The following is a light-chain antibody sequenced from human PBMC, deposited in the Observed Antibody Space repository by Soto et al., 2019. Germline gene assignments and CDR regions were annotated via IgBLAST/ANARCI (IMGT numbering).Light chain of an antibody. J-gene: IGLJ3*02. CDR2: GNS. V-gene: IGLV1-40*01. CDR3: QSYDSFNWV. CDR1: SSNIGAGYD. Sequence: QAVVTQPPSVSGAPGQRVTISCTGSSSNIGAGYDVHWYQQLPGTAPKLLIYGNSNRPSGVPDRFSGSKSGTSASLAITGLQAEDEADYYCQSYDSFNWVFGGGTQLTVL.